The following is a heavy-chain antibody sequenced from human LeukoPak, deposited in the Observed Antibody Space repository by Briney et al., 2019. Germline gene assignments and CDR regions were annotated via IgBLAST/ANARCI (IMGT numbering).Heavy chain of an antibody. CDR1: GGSISSYY. CDR2: IYYSGST. CDR3: ARGLSSGYDYHDAFDI. D-gene: IGHD5-12*01. Sequence: SETLSLTCTVSGGSISSYYWSWIRQPPGKGLEWIGYIYYSGSTNYNPSLKSRVTISVDTSKNQFSLKLSSVTAADTAVYYCARGLSSGYDYHDAFDIWGQGTMVTVSS. V-gene: IGHV4-59*08. J-gene: IGHJ3*02.